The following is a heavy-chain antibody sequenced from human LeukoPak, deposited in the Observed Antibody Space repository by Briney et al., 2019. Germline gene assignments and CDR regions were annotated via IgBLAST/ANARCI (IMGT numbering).Heavy chain of an antibody. CDR2: IYYSGST. J-gene: IGHJ4*02. D-gene: IGHD3-10*01. V-gene: IGHV4-59*08. CDR3: ARQWYGIPAHFDY. Sequence: PSETLSLTCSVSGVSISSYYWSWLRQPPGKGLEGVGYIYYSGSTNYNPSLKSRVTISVATSKNQFSLKLSSVTAADTAVYYCARQWYGIPAHFDYWGQGTLVTVSS. CDR1: GVSISSYY.